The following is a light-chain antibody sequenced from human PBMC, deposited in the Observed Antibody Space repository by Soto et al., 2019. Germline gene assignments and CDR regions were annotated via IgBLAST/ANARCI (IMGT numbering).Light chain of an antibody. CDR1: QSVNNNY. Sequence: EIVLTQSPGTLSLSPGERATLSCRASQSVNNNYLAWYQQKPGQAPRLLIFIASNRATGIPDRFSGSGSGTDFTLTISRLEPEDFAVYYCQHYRSSPPKYTFGQGTKLEIK. CDR2: IAS. J-gene: IGKJ2*01. V-gene: IGKV3-20*01. CDR3: QHYRSSPPKYT.